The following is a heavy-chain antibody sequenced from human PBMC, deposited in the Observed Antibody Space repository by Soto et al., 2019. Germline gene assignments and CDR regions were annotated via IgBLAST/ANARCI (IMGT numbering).Heavy chain of an antibody. J-gene: IGHJ4*02. CDR2: IYYSGST. CDR3: ARSIMITFGGVIAFDY. V-gene: IGHV4-39*01. CDR1: GGSISSSSYY. Sequence: SETLSLTCTVSGGSISSSSYYWGWIRQPPGKGLEWIGNIYYSGSTYYNPSLKSRVTISVDTSKNQFSLKLSSVTAADTAVYYCARSIMITFGGVIAFDYWGQGTLVTVSS. D-gene: IGHD3-16*02.